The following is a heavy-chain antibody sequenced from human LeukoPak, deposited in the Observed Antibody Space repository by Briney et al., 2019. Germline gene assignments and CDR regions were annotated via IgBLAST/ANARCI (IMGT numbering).Heavy chain of an antibody. CDR3: ARSIGDAFDI. J-gene: IGHJ3*02. D-gene: IGHD6-6*01. V-gene: IGHV4-59*01. Sequence: SETLSLTCTVSGVSISSYYGSWVRQPRGKGGEWLGYIYYSGSTNYNPSLKSRVTIPEDTPKNQFSLKLSSVTAADTAVYYCARSIGDAFDIWGQGTMVTVSS. CDR1: GVSISSYY. CDR2: IYYSGST.